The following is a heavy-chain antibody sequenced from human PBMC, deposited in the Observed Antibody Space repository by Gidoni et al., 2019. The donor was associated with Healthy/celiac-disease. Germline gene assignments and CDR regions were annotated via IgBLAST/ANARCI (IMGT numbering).Heavy chain of an antibody. J-gene: IGHJ4*02. V-gene: IGHV4-39*01. CDR3: ARQAAADPGYFDY. CDR2: IYYSGST. D-gene: IGHD6-13*01. Sequence: QLQLQESGPGLVKPSETLSLTCTVSGGSISSSSYYWGWLRQPPGKGLEWIGSIYYSGSTYYNPSLKSRVTISVDTSKNQFSLKLSSVTAADTAVYYCARQAAADPGYFDYWGQGTLVTVSS. CDR1: GGSISSSSYY.